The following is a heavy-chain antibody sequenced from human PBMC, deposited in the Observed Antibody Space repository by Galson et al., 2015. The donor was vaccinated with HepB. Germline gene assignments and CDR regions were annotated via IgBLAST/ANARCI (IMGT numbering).Heavy chain of an antibody. Sequence: SLRLSCAASGFPFNGHAMSWVRQAPGKGLEWVAFISGSGRNIFYTDSVRGRFTISKDFSTNTLHLEMNNLRVEDTAVYYCTKMKGPYNLENYSVGYWGQGPLVTVSS. CDR1: GFPFNGHA. V-gene: IGHV3-23*01. D-gene: IGHD2-21*01. CDR2: ISGSGRNI. CDR3: TKMKGPYNLENYSVGY. J-gene: IGHJ4*02.